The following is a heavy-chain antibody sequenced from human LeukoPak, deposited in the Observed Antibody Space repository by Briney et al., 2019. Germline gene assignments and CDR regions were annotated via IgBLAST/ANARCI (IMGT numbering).Heavy chain of an antibody. CDR3: ARDRDTSGWYNYSYFDL. V-gene: IGHV4-39*07. D-gene: IGHD6-19*01. J-gene: IGHJ2*01. CDR1: GGSISSYY. Sequence: SETLSLTCTVSGGSISSYYWGWIRQAPGKGLEWIRSVYFSGSTYYNPSLKSRVTISVDTSKNQFSLKLRSVTAADTAVYYCARDRDTSGWYNYSYFDLWGRGTLVTVSS. CDR2: VYFSGST.